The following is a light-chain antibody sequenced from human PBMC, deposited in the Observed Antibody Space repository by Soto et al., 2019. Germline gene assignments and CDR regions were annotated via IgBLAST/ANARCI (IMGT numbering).Light chain of an antibody. V-gene: IGLV2-23*02. CDR1: SSDVGSYNL. J-gene: IGLJ2*01. CDR2: EDT. CDR3: CSYAGSSTFVV. Sequence: QSALTQPASVSGSPGQSITISCTGTSSDVGSYNLVSWYQQHPGKAPKLMIYEDTKRPSGVSNRFSGSKSGNTASLTISGLQAEDEADYYCCSYAGSSTFVVFGVGTKVTVL.